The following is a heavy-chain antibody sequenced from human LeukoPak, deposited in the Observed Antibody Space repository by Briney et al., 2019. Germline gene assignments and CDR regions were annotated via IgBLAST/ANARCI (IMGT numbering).Heavy chain of an antibody. D-gene: IGHD2-2*01. J-gene: IGHJ6*02. Sequence: ASVKVSCKVSGYTLTELSMHWVRQAPGKGLDWMGGFDPEDGETIYAQKFQGRVTMTEDTYTHTAYMELSSLRSEDTAVYYCATEAGLLSAVYYYYGMDVWGQGTTVTVSS. CDR1: GYTLTELS. CDR2: FDPEDGET. V-gene: IGHV1-24*01. CDR3: ATEAGLLSAVYYYYGMDV.